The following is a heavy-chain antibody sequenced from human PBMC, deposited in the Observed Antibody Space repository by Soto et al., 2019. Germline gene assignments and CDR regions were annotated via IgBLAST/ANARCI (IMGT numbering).Heavy chain of an antibody. J-gene: IGHJ5*02. V-gene: IGHV4-34*01. CDR1: GGSFSGYY. CDR3: ARGRSSGWYWNWFDP. D-gene: IGHD6-19*01. CDR2: INHSGST. Sequence: SETLSLTXAVYGGSFSGYYWSWIRQPPGKGLEWIGEINHSGSTNYNPSLKSRVTISVDTSKNQFSLKLSSVTAADTAVYYCARGRSSGWYWNWFDPWGQGTLVTAPQ.